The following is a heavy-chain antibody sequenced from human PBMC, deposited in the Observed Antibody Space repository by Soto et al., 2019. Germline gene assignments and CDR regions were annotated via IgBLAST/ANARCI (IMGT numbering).Heavy chain of an antibody. V-gene: IGHV3-23*01. J-gene: IGHJ5*01. Sequence: GGSLRLSCAASASAFTFSSYGMNWVRQAPGRGLQWVSTISGSGHTTYYADSVKGRFTISRDNSKNTLYLQMNSLRAEDTAVYYCAKVALFTITVAGPYNWFDSWGQGTLVTVSS. CDR3: AKVALFTITVAGPYNWFDS. D-gene: IGHD6-19*01. CDR1: AFTFSSYG. CDR2: ISGSGHTT.